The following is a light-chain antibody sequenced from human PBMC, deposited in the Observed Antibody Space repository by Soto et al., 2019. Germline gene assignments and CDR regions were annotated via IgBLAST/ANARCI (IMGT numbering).Light chain of an antibody. CDR2: LNSDGSH. Sequence: QSVLTQSPSASASLGASVKLTCTLSSGHSNYAIAWHQQQPQRGPRYLMKLNSDGSHKKGDGIPDRFSGSSSGAKRYLIISSLQSEDEADYYCQTWGTDTRVVFGGGTKLTVL. J-gene: IGLJ2*01. V-gene: IGLV4-69*01. CDR1: SGHSNYA. CDR3: QTWGTDTRVV.